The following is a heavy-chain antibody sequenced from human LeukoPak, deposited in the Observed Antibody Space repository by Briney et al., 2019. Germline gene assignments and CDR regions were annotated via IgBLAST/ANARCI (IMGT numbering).Heavy chain of an antibody. CDR3: ARAHEYYDFWSGYSGPYYYYYMDV. CDR2: ISYDGSNK. J-gene: IGHJ6*03. CDR1: GFIFNTYA. V-gene: IGHV3-30-3*01. D-gene: IGHD3-3*01. Sequence: GRSLRLSCAASGFIFNTYAMHWVRQAPGKGLEWVAVISYDGSNKYYADSVKGRFTIPRDNAKNSLYLQMNSLRAEDTAVYYCARAHEYYDFWSGYSGPYYYYYMDVWGKGTTVTVSS.